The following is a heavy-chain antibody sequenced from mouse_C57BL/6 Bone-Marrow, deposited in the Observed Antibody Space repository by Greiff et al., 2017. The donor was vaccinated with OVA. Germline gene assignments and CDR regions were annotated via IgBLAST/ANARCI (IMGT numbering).Heavy chain of an antibody. CDR1: GYTFTSYW. CDR2: IDPNSGGT. V-gene: IGHV1-72*01. Sequence: VHLQQPGAELVKPGASVKLSCKASGYTFTSYWMHWVKQRPGRGLEWIGRIDPNSGGTKYNEKFKSKATLTVDKPSSTAYMQLSSLTSEDSAVYYCARCDCYYPHFAYWGQVTLVTVSA. CDR3: ARCDCYYPHFAY. J-gene: IGHJ3*01. D-gene: IGHD2-3*01.